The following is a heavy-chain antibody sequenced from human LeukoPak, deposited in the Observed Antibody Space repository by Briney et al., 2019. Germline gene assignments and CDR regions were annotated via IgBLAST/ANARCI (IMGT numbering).Heavy chain of an antibody. D-gene: IGHD6-19*01. Sequence: PSETLSLTCTVSGGSISSGGYYWSWIRQPGGKGLEWIGRFYSSGTSDINPPFQPRATISVDTSKNQVFLTLTSLTAADTAVYFCAREKSVSGWHADSWGQGTLVTVSS. V-gene: IGHV4-61*02. CDR3: AREKSVSGWHADS. CDR1: GGSISSGGYY. CDR2: FYSSGTS. J-gene: IGHJ4*02.